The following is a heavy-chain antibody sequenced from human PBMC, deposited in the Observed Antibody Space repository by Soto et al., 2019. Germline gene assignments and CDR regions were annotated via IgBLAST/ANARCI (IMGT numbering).Heavy chain of an antibody. CDR2: ISYDGSNK. Sequence: QVQLVESGGGVVQPGRSLRLSCAASGFTFSSYGMHWVRQAPGKGLEWVAVISYDGSNKYYADSVKGRFTISRDNSKNTLYLQMNSLRAEDTAVYYCAKDYCSGGSCYYYYYYMHVWGKGTTVTVSS. V-gene: IGHV3-30*18. CDR1: GFTFSSYG. J-gene: IGHJ6*03. CDR3: AKDYCSGGSCYYYYYYMHV. D-gene: IGHD2-15*01.